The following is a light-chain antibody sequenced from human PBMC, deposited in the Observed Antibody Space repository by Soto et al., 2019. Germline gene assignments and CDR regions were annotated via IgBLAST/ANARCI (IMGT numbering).Light chain of an antibody. CDR3: SSWTSTTTQV. J-gene: IGLJ3*02. CDR2: EVN. CDR1: SSDVGGYDF. V-gene: IGLV2-14*01. Sequence: QPVLTQPASVSGSPGQSITISCTGTSSDVGGYDFVSWYQQHPHKAPKLIIYEVNNRPSGVSNRFSGSKSGNTASLTISGLQAEDEADYYCSSWTSTTTQVLGGGTKVTVL.